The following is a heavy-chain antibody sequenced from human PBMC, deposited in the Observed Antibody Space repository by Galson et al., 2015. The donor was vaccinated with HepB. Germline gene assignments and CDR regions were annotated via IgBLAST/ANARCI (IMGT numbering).Heavy chain of an antibody. D-gene: IGHD3-16*01. CDR3: ARRRTMIKFGAMIADYYALDV. CDR2: IDPNDFYT. Sequence: QSGAEVKKPGESLRISCQASGYSFSNYWITWVRQVPGKGLEWMGRIDPNDFYTNYSPSFEGHVSISVDRSSSTAYLQWSSLKTSDTAIYYCARRRTMIKFGAMIADYYALDVWGQGTTVIVSS. V-gene: IGHV5-10-1*01. J-gene: IGHJ6*02. CDR1: GYSFSNYW.